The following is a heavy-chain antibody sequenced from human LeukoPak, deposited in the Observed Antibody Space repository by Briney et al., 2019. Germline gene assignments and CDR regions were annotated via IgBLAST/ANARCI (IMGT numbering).Heavy chain of an antibody. D-gene: IGHD5-18*01. CDR2: IIPIFGTA. Sequence: SVKVSCKASGGTFSSYAISWARQAPGQGLEWMGGIIPIFGTANYAQKFQGRVTITTDESTSTAYMELSSLRSEDTAVYYCAGGGKGYSYGYYFDYWGQGALVTVSS. V-gene: IGHV1-69*05. CDR3: AGGGKGYSYGYYFDY. CDR1: GGTFSSYA. J-gene: IGHJ4*02.